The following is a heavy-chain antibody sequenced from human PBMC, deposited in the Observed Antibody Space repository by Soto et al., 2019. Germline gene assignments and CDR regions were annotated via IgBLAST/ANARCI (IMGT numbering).Heavy chain of an antibody. CDR2: TSYSGNT. V-gene: IGHV4-59*02. CDR3: ARDGVGPFDY. CDR1: GGSVSSYQ. D-gene: IGHD1-26*01. Sequence: SETLSLTCTVSGGSVSSYQWSWIRQPPGKGLEWIGLTSYSGNTVYNPSLKSRVAFSVDTSKNHFSLTLTSVTAADTAVYYCARDGVGPFDYWGQGTLVTVSS. J-gene: IGHJ4*02.